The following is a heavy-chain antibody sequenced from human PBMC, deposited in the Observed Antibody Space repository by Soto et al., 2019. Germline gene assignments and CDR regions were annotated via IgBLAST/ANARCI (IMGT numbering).Heavy chain of an antibody. D-gene: IGHD1-26*01. Sequence: PGGSLRLSCAASGFTFSSLWMHWVRQAPGEGLVWVSRINSDGSNTTYADSVKGRFTISRDNAKNTLYLQLNSLRAEDTAVYYCARDYGEAGATAAFDIWGQGTMVTVSS. J-gene: IGHJ3*02. CDR3: ARDYGEAGATAAFDI. V-gene: IGHV3-74*01. CDR1: GFTFSSLW. CDR2: INSDGSNT.